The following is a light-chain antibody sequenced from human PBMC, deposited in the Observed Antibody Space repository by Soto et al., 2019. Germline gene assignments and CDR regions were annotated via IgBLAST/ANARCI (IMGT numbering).Light chain of an antibody. CDR3: QQTFCLPLT. CDR1: QSINNY. Sequence: DIQMTQSPSSLSASVGDRVTITCRASQSINNYLNWYQQKPGQAPNLVIYTASLLQSGVPSRFSGSGSGTVFALTIHGLQPDDFATYFCQQTFCLPLTFGGRTKVDI. J-gene: IGKJ4*01. CDR2: TAS. V-gene: IGKV1-39*01.